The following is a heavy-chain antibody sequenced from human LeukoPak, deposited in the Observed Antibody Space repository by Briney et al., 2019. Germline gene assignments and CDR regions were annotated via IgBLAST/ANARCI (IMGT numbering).Heavy chain of an antibody. D-gene: IGHD1-14*01. CDR1: GFTVITND. CDR3: ARGVEPLAANTLAY. CDR2: LYSDGNT. V-gene: IGHV3-53*01. J-gene: IGHJ4*02. Sequence: PVGSLRLSCAASGFTVITNDMTWVRQAPGKGLEWVSVLYSDGNTKYADSVQGRFTTSRDNSKNTLYLEMNSLSPDDTAVYYCARGVEPLAANTLAYWGQGTLVTVSS.